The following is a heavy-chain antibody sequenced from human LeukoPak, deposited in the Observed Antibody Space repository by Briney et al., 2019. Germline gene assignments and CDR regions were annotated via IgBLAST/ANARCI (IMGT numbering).Heavy chain of an antibody. CDR2: ISGSGGST. D-gene: IGHD1-26*01. Sequence: PGGSLILSCAASGFTFSSYAMSWVRQAPGKGLEWVSAISGSGGSTYYADSVKGRFTISRDNSKNMLYLQMNSLRAEDTAVYYCAKLQIVGATPFDYWGQGTLVTVSS. V-gene: IGHV3-23*01. CDR3: AKLQIVGATPFDY. CDR1: GFTFSSYA. J-gene: IGHJ4*02.